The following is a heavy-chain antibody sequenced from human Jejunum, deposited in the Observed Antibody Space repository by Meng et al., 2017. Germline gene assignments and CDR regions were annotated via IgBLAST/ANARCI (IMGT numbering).Heavy chain of an antibody. V-gene: IGHV4-4*02. Sequence: QVQLQVSGPGLRKPSGTLSLTCGVSGGSISISDWWGWVRQPPGKGLEWIGEIHHSGSTNYNPSLKSRVTISVDKSKNQFSLKLSSVTAADTAVYYCAREWSGSFRHFDYWGQGTLVTVSS. CDR3: AREWSGSFRHFDY. J-gene: IGHJ4*02. CDR2: IHHSGST. CDR1: GGSISISDW. D-gene: IGHD3-16*02.